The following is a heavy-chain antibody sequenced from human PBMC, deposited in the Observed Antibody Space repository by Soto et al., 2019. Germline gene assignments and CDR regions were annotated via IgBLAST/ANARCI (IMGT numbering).Heavy chain of an antibody. V-gene: IGHV4-39*01. CDR3: ARLLYFDWLGPQYYFDY. J-gene: IGHJ4*02. D-gene: IGHD3-9*01. Sequence: PSETLSLTCTVSGGSISSSSYYWGWIRQPPGKGLEWIGSIYYSGSTYYNPSLKSRVTISVDTSKNQFSLKLSSVTAADTAVYYCARLLYFDWLGPQYYFDYWGQGTLVTVSS. CDR1: GGSISSSSYY. CDR2: IYYSGST.